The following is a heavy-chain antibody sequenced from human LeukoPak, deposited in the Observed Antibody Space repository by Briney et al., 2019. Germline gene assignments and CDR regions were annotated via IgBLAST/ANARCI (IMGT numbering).Heavy chain of an antibody. D-gene: IGHD3-10*01. CDR2: IRSKANNYAT. V-gene: IGHV3-73*01. J-gene: IGHJ6*03. Sequence: GGSLRLSCAASGFTFRVSPIHWVRQPSGEGLEGVGRIRSKANNYATAYGASVKGRFTISRDDSKNTAYLQMNSLKSEDTAVYYCTRRGEVRGVGHHYYYIDVWGKGTTVTVSS. CDR1: GFTFRVSP. CDR3: TRRGEVRGVGHHYYYIDV.